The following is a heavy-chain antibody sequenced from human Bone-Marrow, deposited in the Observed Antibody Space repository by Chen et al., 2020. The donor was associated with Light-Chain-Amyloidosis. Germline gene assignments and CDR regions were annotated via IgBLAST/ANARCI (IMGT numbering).Heavy chain of an antibody. Sequence: EVQLLESGGGLVQPGGSLRLSCAASGFTFSSYAMTWVRQAPGKGLEWGSGISGSGGNTYYTDSVKGRFTLSRDNSKNTLYLQMSSLRAEDTAIYYCAKDMKREGYTYNPSDYWGQGTLVTVSS. J-gene: IGHJ4*02. CDR3: AKDMKREGYTYNPSDY. CDR2: ISGSGGNT. CDR1: GFTFSSYA. V-gene: IGHV3-23*01. D-gene: IGHD5-18*01.